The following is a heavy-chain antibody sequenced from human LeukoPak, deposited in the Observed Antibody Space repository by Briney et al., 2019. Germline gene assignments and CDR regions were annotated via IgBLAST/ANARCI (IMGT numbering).Heavy chain of an antibody. CDR1: GYTFTSYG. V-gene: IGHV1-18*01. J-gene: IGHJ4*02. Sequence: ASVKVSCKASGYTFTSYGISWVRQAPGQGLEWMGWISAYNGNTNYAQKPQGRATMTTDTSTSTAYMELRSLRSDDTAVYYCARDPDCSSTSCYGFDYWGQGTLVTVSS. CDR3: ARDPDCSSTSCYGFDY. D-gene: IGHD2-2*01. CDR2: ISAYNGNT.